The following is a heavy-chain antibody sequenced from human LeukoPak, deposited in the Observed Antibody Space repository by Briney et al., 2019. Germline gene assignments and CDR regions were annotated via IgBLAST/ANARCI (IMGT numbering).Heavy chain of an antibody. Sequence: SETLSLTCTVSGGSISSSSYYWGWIRQPPGKGLEWIGSIYYSGSTYYNPSLKSRVTISVDTSKNQFSLKLSSVTAADTAVYYCTRGAGWLIDYWGQGILVTVSS. V-gene: IGHV4-39*07. CDR2: IYYSGST. CDR1: GGSISSSSYY. D-gene: IGHD3-16*01. J-gene: IGHJ4*02. CDR3: TRGAGWLIDY.